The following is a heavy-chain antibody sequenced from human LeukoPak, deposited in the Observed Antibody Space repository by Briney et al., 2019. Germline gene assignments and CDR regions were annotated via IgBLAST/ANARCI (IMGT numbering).Heavy chain of an antibody. V-gene: IGHV3-30*02. CDR2: IRYDGSNK. J-gene: IGHJ4*02. CDR1: GFTFSSYG. Sequence: QTGGSLRLSCAASGFTFSSYGMHWVRQAPGKGLGWVAFIRYDGSNKYYEDSVKGRFTISRDSAKNSLYLQMNSLRAEDTAVYYCAKETDILTGYGDLDYWGQGTLVTVSS. D-gene: IGHD3-9*01. CDR3: AKETDILTGYGDLDY.